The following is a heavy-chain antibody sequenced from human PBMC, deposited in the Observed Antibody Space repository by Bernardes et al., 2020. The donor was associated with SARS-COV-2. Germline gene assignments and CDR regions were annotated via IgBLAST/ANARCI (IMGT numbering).Heavy chain of an antibody. V-gene: IGHV4-59*01. CDR1: AGSIGSYY. Sequence: SETLSLTCTVSAGSIGSYYWAWIRQPPGKGLEWIGHIYYSGNTNYNPSLKSRVTISVDRSQNQFSLNLSSVTPADTAVYYCASDLSHLVRRGFDLWGRGTLVTVSS. D-gene: IGHD3-10*01. J-gene: IGHJ2*01. CDR3: ASDLSHLVRRGFDL. CDR2: IYYSGNT.